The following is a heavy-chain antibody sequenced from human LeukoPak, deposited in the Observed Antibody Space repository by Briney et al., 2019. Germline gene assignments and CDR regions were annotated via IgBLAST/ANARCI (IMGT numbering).Heavy chain of an antibody. V-gene: IGHV4-59*01. D-gene: IGHD2-15*01. CDR2: IYYSGTT. Sequence: SETLSLTCTVSGGSISSYYWSWIRQPPGKGLEWIGYIYYSGTTNYNPSLKSRVTISVDTSQNQFSLKLSSVTAADTAVYYCARSMGGGGAEYFQHWGQGTLVTVAS. CDR1: GGSISSYY. CDR3: ARSMGGGGAEYFQH. J-gene: IGHJ1*01.